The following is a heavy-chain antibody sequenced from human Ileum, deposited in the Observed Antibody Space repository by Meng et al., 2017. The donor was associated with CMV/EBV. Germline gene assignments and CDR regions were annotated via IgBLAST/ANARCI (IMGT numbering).Heavy chain of an antibody. CDR2: MSPNTGNT. J-gene: IGHJ5*02. Sequence: QAQLVQSGAEVTKPGASVKVSCKASGYTFTSSDVNWVRQATGQGLEWMGWMSPNTGNTGYAHKFKGRVTMTRNTSISTAYMELSSLRSEDTAVYYCARGWVLETWGQGTLVTVSS. CDR3: ARGWVLET. D-gene: IGHD1-26*01. CDR1: GYTFTSSD. V-gene: IGHV1-8*01.